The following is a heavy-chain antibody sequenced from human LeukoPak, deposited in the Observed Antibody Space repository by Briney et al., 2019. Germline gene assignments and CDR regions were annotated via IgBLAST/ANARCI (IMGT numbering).Heavy chain of an antibody. CDR2: MNPNSGNT. CDR1: GYTFTGYY. J-gene: IGHJ5*02. D-gene: IGHD3-10*01. CDR3: ASSITMVRGEEVNWFDP. Sequence: ASVKVSCKASGYTFTGYYTHWVRQAPGQGLEWMGWMNPNSGNTGYAQKFQGRVTMTRNTSISTAYMELSSLRSEDTAVYYCASSITMVRGEEVNWFDPWGQGTLVTVSS. V-gene: IGHV1-8*02.